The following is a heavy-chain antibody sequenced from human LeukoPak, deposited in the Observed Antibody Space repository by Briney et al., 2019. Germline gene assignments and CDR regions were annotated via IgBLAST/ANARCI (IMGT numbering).Heavy chain of an antibody. V-gene: IGHV3-21*01. CDR1: GFTFSSYS. CDR2: VSTGSNYI. CDR3: AKGGDSSGYYFSLGDY. Sequence: GGSLRLSCTASGFTFSSYSLNWVRQAPGKGLEWVSSVSTGSNYIYYADSVKGRFTISRDNDKNSLYLQMNSRRAEDTAVYYCAKGGDSSGYYFSLGDYWGQGTLVTVSS. J-gene: IGHJ4*02. D-gene: IGHD3-22*01.